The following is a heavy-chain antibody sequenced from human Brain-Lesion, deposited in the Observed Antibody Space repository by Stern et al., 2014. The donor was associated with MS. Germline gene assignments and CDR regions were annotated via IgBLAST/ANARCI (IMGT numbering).Heavy chain of an antibody. Sequence: VQLVESGGGVVPPGRSLRLTCTVSGFTFSSYGMHWVRQAPGKGLERGSVISYDGSDTYYAEAVKGRFTISRGNSKNTLYLEMRSLRPEDTAVYYCVKRGITEVRGVRLGDYWGPGTLVIVSS. D-gene: IGHD3-10*01. V-gene: IGHV3-30*18. CDR3: VKRGITEVRGVRLGDY. CDR2: ISYDGSDT. J-gene: IGHJ4*02. CDR1: GFTFSSYG.